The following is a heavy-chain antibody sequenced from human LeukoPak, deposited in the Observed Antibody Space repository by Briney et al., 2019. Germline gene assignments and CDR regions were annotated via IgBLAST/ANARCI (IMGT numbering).Heavy chain of an antibody. Sequence: GGSLRLSCAASGFTFNNYGMHWVRQAPGKGLEWVAVISYDGSNKYYADSVKGRFTISRDNSKNTLYLQMNSLRAEDTAVYYCHGAGTGYSSSWYSSPTIDYWGQGTLVTVSS. CDR1: GFTFNNYG. J-gene: IGHJ4*02. CDR3: HGAGTGYSSSWYSSPTIDY. CDR2: ISYDGSNK. V-gene: IGHV3-30*03. D-gene: IGHD6-13*01.